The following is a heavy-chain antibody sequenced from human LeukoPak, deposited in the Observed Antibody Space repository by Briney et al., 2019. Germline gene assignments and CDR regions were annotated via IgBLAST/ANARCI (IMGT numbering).Heavy chain of an antibody. Sequence: GGSLRLSCAASGFTFSSYAMSWVRQAPGKGLEWVSAISGSGGSTYYADSVKGRFTISRDNPKNTLYLQMNSLRAEDTAVYYCAKDPFWSGYHPYYFDYWGQGTLVTVSS. J-gene: IGHJ4*02. CDR2: ISGSGGST. CDR3: AKDPFWSGYHPYYFDY. CDR1: GFTFSSYA. V-gene: IGHV3-23*01. D-gene: IGHD3-3*01.